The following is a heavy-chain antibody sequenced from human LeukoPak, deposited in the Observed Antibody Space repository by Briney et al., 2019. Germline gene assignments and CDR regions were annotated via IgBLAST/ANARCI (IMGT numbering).Heavy chain of an antibody. V-gene: IGHV3-30*02. Sequence: GGSLRLSCAASGFTFSSYEMNWVRQAPGKGLEWLAFTPYDGSYEYYADSVKGRFTISRDNSKNTLYLQMNSLRTEDTAFYYCAKYEAFPTAALAYWGQGTLVTVSS. CDR3: AKYEAFPTAALAY. CDR2: TPYDGSYE. D-gene: IGHD6-13*01. CDR1: GFTFSSYE. J-gene: IGHJ4*02.